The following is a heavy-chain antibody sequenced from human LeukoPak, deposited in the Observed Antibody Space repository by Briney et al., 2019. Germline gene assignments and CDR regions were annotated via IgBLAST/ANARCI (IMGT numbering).Heavy chain of an antibody. Sequence: PGGSLRLSCTASGFTFSSYAMSWVRQGPGKGLEWVSSISSSSSYIYYADSVKGRFTISRDNAKNSLYLQMNSLRAEDTAVYYCARAQRAPWADGAFDIWGQGTMVTVSS. CDR1: GFTFSSYA. CDR2: ISSSSSYI. CDR3: ARAQRAPWADGAFDI. J-gene: IGHJ3*02. V-gene: IGHV3-21*01. D-gene: IGHD1-26*01.